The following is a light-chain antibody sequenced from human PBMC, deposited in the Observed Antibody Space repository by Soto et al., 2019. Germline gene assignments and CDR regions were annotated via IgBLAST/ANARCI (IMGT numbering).Light chain of an antibody. J-gene: IGKJ1*01. CDR2: AAS. CDR3: QQSYSTQWT. V-gene: IGKV1-39*01. Sequence: DIQMTQSPSSLSASVGDRVTITCRASQSISSYLNWYQQKPGKAPKLLIYAASSLQSGVPSRFSDSGSGTDFTLTISSLQPEDFATYYCQQSYSTQWTIGQGTKVEIK. CDR1: QSISSY.